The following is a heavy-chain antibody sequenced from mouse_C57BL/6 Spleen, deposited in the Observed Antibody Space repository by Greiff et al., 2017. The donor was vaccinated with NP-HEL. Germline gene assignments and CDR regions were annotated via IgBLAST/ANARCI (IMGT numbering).Heavy chain of an antibody. J-gene: IGHJ1*03. CDR3: ARSYGSPYWYFDV. CDR2: IYPGDGDT. D-gene: IGHD1-1*01. Sequence: QVQLKQSGPELVKPGASVKISCKASGYAFSSSWMNWVKQRPGKGLEWIGRIYPGDGDTNYNGKFKGKATLTADKSSSTAYMQLSSLTSEDSAVYFCARSYGSPYWYFDVWGTGTTVTVSS. V-gene: IGHV1-82*01. CDR1: GYAFSSSW.